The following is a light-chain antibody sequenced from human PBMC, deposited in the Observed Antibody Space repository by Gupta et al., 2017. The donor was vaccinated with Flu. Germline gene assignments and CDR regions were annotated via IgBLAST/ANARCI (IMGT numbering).Light chain of an antibody. CDR1: QSIDRW. Sequence: DIQMTHSPSTLSASVGDRVTITCRASQSIDRWLAWYQQKPGKAPKLLIYKTSILESGVPSRVSGGGSGREFTLTISNLQPDDFATYYCQNYNTYRYTFGQGTKLEIK. J-gene: IGKJ2*01. CDR2: KTS. CDR3: QNYNTYRYT. V-gene: IGKV1-5*03.